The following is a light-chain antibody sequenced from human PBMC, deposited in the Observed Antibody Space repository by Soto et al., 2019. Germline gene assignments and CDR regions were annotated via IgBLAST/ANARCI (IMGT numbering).Light chain of an antibody. CDR2: DAS. CDR3: QHRSIWPA. CDR1: QSVSSC. Sequence: EIELTQSPATLSLSPGERATLSCRASQSVSSCLAWYQQKPGQAPRLLISDASNRATGIPARFSGSGSGTDFTLTISSLEPEDFAVYYCQHRSIWPAFGQGTRLEIK. V-gene: IGKV3-11*01. J-gene: IGKJ5*01.